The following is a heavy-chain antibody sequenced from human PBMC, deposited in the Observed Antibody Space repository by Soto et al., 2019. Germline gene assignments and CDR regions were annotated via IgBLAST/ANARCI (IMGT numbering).Heavy chain of an antibody. CDR2: IWYDGSNK. CDR3: ARGSGEDWLLFQDWFDP. D-gene: IGHD3-9*01. Sequence: GGSLRLSCAASGFTFSSYGMHWVRQAPGKGLEWVAVIWYDGSNKYYADSVKGRFTISRDNSKNTLYLQMNSLRAEDTAVYYCARGSGEDWLLFQDWFDPWGQGTLVTVSS. J-gene: IGHJ5*02. CDR1: GFTFSSYG. V-gene: IGHV3-33*01.